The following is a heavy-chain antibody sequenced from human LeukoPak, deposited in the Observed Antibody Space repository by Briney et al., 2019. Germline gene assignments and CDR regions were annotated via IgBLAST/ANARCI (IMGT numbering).Heavy chain of an antibody. CDR3: ARGTTDAY. Sequence: ASVKVSCKASGYTFTGYYMHWVRQAPGQGLEWMGWINTNSGGTKYEQKFQGRVTMTRDTSISTAYMELSSLTSDDTAVYYCARGTTDAYWGQGTPVTVSS. J-gene: IGHJ4*02. D-gene: IGHD1-1*01. V-gene: IGHV1-2*02. CDR2: INTNSGGT. CDR1: GYTFTGYY.